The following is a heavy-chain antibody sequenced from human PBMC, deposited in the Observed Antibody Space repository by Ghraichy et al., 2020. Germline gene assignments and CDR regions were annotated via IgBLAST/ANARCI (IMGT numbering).Heavy chain of an antibody. D-gene: IGHD5-24*01. Sequence: WGSLRLSCTASGFTFSTSTMTWVRQAPGKGLEWVSSISISRGYIYYADSVKGRFTISRDNANNSLYLQMNSLRAEDTAVYYCVSGVATIGSSKTLFDFWGQGTLVTVSS. V-gene: IGHV3-21*01. CDR3: VSGVATIGSSKTLFDF. J-gene: IGHJ4*02. CDR1: GFTFSTST. CDR2: ISISRGYI.